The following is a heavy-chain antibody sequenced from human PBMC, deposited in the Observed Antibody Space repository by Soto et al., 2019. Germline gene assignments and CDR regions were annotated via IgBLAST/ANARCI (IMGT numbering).Heavy chain of an antibody. D-gene: IGHD3-22*01. J-gene: IGHJ6*02. V-gene: IGHV5-51*01. CDR2: IYPGDSDT. CDR1: GYSFTSYW. Sequence: GESLKISCKGSGYSFTSYWIGWVRQMPGKGLEWMGIIYPGDSDTRYSPSCQGQVTISADKSISTAYLQWSSLKASDTAMYDCAREGDYYDSSGLYGMDVWGQGTTVTVSS. CDR3: AREGDYYDSSGLYGMDV.